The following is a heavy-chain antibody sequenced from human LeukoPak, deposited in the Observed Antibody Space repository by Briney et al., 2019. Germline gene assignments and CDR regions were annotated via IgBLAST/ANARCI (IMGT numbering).Heavy chain of an antibody. Sequence: GESLRLSCAASGFTFSSYAMSWVRQAPGKGLEWVSAISGSGGSTYYADSVKGRFTISRDNSKNTLYLQMNSLRAEDTAVYYCAKDIRRDYYDSSGYYPDAFDIWGQGTMVTVSS. CDR2: ISGSGGST. D-gene: IGHD3-22*01. CDR1: GFTFSSYA. V-gene: IGHV3-23*01. CDR3: AKDIRRDYYDSSGYYPDAFDI. J-gene: IGHJ3*02.